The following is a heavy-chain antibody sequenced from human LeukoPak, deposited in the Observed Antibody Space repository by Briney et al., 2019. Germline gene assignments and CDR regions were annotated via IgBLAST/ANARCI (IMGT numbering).Heavy chain of an antibody. CDR1: GGTFSSYA. V-gene: IGHV1-18*01. Sequence: ASVKVSCKASGGTFSSYAISWVRQAPGQGLEWMGWISAYNGNTNYAQKLQGRVTMTTDTSTSTAYMELRSLRSDDTAVYYCARDLNLVGYYDSSGYSHWGQGTLVTVSS. CDR2: ISAYNGNT. D-gene: IGHD3-22*01. J-gene: IGHJ4*02. CDR3: ARDLNLVGYYDSSGYSH.